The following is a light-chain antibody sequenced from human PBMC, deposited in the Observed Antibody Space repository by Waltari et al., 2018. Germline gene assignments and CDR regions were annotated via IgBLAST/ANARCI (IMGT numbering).Light chain of an antibody. CDR2: DSY. V-gene: IGLV2-23*01. Sequence: ALTQPSSVSGSPGQSITVPCSDSGLPSCYQQHPGKAPRLIIYDSYKRPSGVSDRFSGSQSGTTASLTISGLQAEDEGVYYCCGYGGTFTSVFGGGTKVTVL. CDR3: CGYGGTFTSV. CDR1: GL. J-gene: IGLJ2*01.